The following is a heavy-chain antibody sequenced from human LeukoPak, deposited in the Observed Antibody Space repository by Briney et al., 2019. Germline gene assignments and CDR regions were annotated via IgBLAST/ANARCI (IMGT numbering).Heavy chain of an antibody. D-gene: IGHD3-10*01. J-gene: IGHJ6*02. CDR1: GGSISRYY. V-gene: IGHV4-59*01. CDR2: IYSSENT. Sequence: KPSETLSLTCTVSGGSISRYYWSWIRQPPGKGLEWIGYIYSSENTYYNPSLNSRVTISVDTSKNQFSLKLSSVTAADTAVYYCAREDVAGGSGSNYYYYGADVWGQGTTVTVSS. CDR3: AREDVAGGSGSNYYYYGADV.